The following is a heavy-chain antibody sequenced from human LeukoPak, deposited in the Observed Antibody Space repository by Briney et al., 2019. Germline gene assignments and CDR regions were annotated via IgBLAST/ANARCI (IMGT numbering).Heavy chain of an antibody. V-gene: IGHV1-46*01. D-gene: IGHD2-15*01. CDR3: ARDEYLGGNDAFDI. CDR1: ENPFFGSY. Sequence: ASVKVSCKASENPFFGSYFHGGHKALGKGLEGLGIINPSGGSTSYAQKFQGRVTMTRDTSTSTVYMELSSLRSEDTAVYYCARDEYLGGNDAFDIWGQGTMVTVSS. J-gene: IGHJ3*02. CDR2: INPSGGST.